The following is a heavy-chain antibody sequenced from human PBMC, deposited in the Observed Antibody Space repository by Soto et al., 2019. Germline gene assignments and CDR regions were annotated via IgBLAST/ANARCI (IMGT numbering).Heavy chain of an antibody. CDR2: IYHSGST. J-gene: IGHJ5*02. CDR3: ARGRYCSGGSCYSLYSWFDP. Sequence: PSETLSLTCAVSGGSISSGGYSWSWIRQPPGKGLEWIGYIYHSGSTYYNPSLKSRVTISVDRSKNQFSLKLSSVTAADTAVYYCARGRYCSGGSCYSLYSWFDPWGQGTLVTVSS. V-gene: IGHV4-30-2*01. CDR1: GGSISSGGYS. D-gene: IGHD2-15*01.